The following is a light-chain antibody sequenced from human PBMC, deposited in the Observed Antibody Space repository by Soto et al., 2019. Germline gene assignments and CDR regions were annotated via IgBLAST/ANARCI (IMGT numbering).Light chain of an antibody. CDR2: GSS. CDR1: QSVRDN. V-gene: IGKV3-15*01. Sequence: EIVMTQSPVTLSVSPGERAALSCRASQSVRDNLAWYQQKPGQAPRLLIYGSSIRATGIPARFSGSGPGTEFTLTISGLQSGDFAIYYCQQYNNWPLTFVQGTRLEIK. J-gene: IGKJ5*01. CDR3: QQYNNWPLT.